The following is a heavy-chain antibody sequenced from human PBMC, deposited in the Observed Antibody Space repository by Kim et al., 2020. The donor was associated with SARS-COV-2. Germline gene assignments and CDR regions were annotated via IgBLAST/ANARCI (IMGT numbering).Heavy chain of an antibody. J-gene: IGHJ4*02. CDR2: MSYDGSNK. CDR1: GFTFSNYA. CDR3: ARGRDGYELVDY. D-gene: IGHD5-12*01. Sequence: GGSLRLSCAASGFTFSNYAMHWVRQAPGKGLEWVAVMSYDGSNKYYADSVKGRFTISRDNSKNTLYLQMNSLRAEDTAVYYCARGRDGYELVDYWGQGTLVPVSS. V-gene: IGHV3-30*04.